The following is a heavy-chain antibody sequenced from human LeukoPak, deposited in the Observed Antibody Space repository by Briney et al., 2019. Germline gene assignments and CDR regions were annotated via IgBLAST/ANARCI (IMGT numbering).Heavy chain of an antibody. Sequence: SVKVSCKASGYTFTSYGISWVRQAPGQGLEWMGRIIPIFGIANYAQKFQGRVTITADKSTSTAYMELSSLRSEDTAVYYCAREWFGELSRGGWFDPWGQGTLVTVSS. CDR3: AREWFGELSRGGWFDP. V-gene: IGHV1-69*04. CDR2: IIPIFGIA. D-gene: IGHD3-10*01. CDR1: GYTFTSYG. J-gene: IGHJ5*02.